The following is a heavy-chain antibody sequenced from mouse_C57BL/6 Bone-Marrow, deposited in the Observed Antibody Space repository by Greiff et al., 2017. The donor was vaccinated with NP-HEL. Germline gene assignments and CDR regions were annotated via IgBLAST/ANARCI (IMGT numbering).Heavy chain of an antibody. CDR2: IDPSDSYT. Sequence: QVQLQQPGAELVKPGASVKLSCKASGYTFTSYWMQWVKQRPGQGLEWIGEIDPSDSYTNYNQKFKGKATLTVVTSSSTAYMQLSSLTSEDSAVYYCARRLPDGDYWGQGTTLTVSS. CDR3: ARRLPDGDY. CDR1: GYTFTSYW. V-gene: IGHV1-50*01. J-gene: IGHJ2*01. D-gene: IGHD5-5*01.